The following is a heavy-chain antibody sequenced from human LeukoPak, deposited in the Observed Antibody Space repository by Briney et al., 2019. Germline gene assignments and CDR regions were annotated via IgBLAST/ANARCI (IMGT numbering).Heavy chain of an antibody. D-gene: IGHD5-18*01. CDR3: AKDPGADTAMGQFDY. Sequence: GGSLRLSCAASGFTFSSYAMSRVRQAPGKGLEWVSAISGSGGSTYYAGSVKGRFTISRDNSKNTLYMQMNSMRAEDTAVYYCAKDPGADTAMGQFDYWGEGTLVTV. CDR1: GFTFSSYA. CDR2: ISGSGGST. V-gene: IGHV3-23*01. J-gene: IGHJ4*02.